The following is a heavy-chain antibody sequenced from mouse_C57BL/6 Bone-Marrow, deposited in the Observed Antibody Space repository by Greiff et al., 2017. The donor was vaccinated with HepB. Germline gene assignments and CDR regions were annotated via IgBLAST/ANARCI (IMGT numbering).Heavy chain of an antibody. CDR3: ARWGNWAGFAY. V-gene: IGHV1-80*01. CDR2: IYPGDGDT. CDR1: GYALSSYW. Sequence: QVQLQQSGAELVKPGASVKISCKASGYALSSYWMNWVKKRPGKGLEWIGQIYPGDGDTTYNGKFKGKATLTADKSSSTAYMQLSSLTSEDSAVYFCARWGNWAGFAYWGQGTLVTVSA. J-gene: IGHJ3*01. D-gene: IGHD4-1*01.